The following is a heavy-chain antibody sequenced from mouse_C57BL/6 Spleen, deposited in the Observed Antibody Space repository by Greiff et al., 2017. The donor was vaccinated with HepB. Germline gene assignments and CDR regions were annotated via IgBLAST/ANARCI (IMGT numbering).Heavy chain of an antibody. CDR3: ARSGGYYLHWYFDV. D-gene: IGHD2-3*01. CDR2: IYPGDGDT. V-gene: IGHV1-82*01. CDR1: GYAFSSSW. J-gene: IGHJ1*03. Sequence: VKLQESGPELVKPGASVKISCKASGYAFSSSWMNWVKQRPGKGLEWIGRIYPGDGDTNYNGKFKGKATLTADKSSSTAYMQLSSLTSEDSAVYFCARSGGYYLHWYFDVWGTGTTVTVSS.